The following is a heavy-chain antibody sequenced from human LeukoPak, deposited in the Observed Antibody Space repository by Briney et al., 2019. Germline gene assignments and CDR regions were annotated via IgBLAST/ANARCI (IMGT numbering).Heavy chain of an antibody. CDR2: FDPEDGER. CDR1: GYNLTKLS. J-gene: IGHJ4*02. Sequence: ASVKVSCKVSGYNLTKLSMHLLRQTPGKGLEWMGGFDPEDGERHYAQNFQGRVTMTEDTSTDTAYMELSSLRSEDTAVYYCASWKDYYESSGGPFDYWGQGTLVTVSS. V-gene: IGHV1-24*01. D-gene: IGHD3-22*01. CDR3: ASWKDYYESSGGPFDY.